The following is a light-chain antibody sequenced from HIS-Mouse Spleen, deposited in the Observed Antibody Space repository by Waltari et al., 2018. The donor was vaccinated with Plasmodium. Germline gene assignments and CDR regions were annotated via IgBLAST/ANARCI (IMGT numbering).Light chain of an antibody. CDR3: QQYNSYSYT. Sequence: DIQMTQSPSTLSASVGDRDTIPCRASQSISSLLAWYQQKPGKAPKLLIYKASSLESGVPSRFSGSGSGTEFTLTISSLQPDDFATYYCQQYNSYSYTFGQGTKLEIK. CDR2: KAS. V-gene: IGKV1-5*03. J-gene: IGKJ2*01. CDR1: QSISSL.